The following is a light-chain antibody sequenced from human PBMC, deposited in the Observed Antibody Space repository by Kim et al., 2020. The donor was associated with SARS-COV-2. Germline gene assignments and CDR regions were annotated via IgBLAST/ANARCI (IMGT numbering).Light chain of an antibody. CDR2: WAS. J-gene: IGKJ2*01. CDR1: QSVLYSSNNKNY. Sequence: DIVMTQSPDSLAVSLGERATINCKSSQSVLYSSNNKNYLAWYQQKPGQPPKLLIYWASTRESGVPDRFSGSGSGTHFTLTISSLQAEDVAVYYCQQYYSTPPFFGQGTKLEI. V-gene: IGKV4-1*01. CDR3: QQYYSTPPF.